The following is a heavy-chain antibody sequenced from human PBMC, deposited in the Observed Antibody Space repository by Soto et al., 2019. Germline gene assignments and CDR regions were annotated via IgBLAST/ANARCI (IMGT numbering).Heavy chain of an antibody. D-gene: IGHD2-2*01. V-gene: IGHV5-10-1*01. CDR2: IDPSDSYT. CDR3: AIDCSSTSCYRSK. CDR1: GYSFTSYW. Sequence: PVESLKISCRGSGYSFTSYWISWVRQMPGKGLEWMGRIDPSDSYTNYSPSFQGHVTISTDKSISTAYLQWSSLKASDTAMYYCAIDCSSTSCYRSKWGQGTLVTVSS. J-gene: IGHJ4*01.